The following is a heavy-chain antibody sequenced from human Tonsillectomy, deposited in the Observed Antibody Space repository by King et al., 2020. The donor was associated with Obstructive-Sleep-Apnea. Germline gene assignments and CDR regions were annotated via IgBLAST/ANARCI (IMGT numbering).Heavy chain of an antibody. V-gene: IGHV3-21*01. CDR1: GFTFSSYS. CDR2: ISSSSSYI. CDR3: ARVGGGSGSYSGTFDY. J-gene: IGHJ4*02. D-gene: IGHD3-10*01. Sequence: VQLVESGGGLVKPGGSLRLSCAASGFTFSSYSMNWVRQAPGKGLEWGSSISSSSSYIYYADSVKGRFTISRDNAKNSLYLQMNSLRAEDTAVYYCARVGGGSGSYSGTFDYWGQGTLVTVSS.